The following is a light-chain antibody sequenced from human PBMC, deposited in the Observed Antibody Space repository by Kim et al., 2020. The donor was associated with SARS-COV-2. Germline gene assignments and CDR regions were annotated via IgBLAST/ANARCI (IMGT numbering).Light chain of an antibody. J-gene: IGLJ3*02. CDR1: KNNVGNHG. CDR3: SAWDSSLNAWV. Sequence: RQTATLPCTGNKNNVGNHGAAWLQQHQGHPPPLLSYTTNNRPSAISERFSASGSGNTASLTITGLQPEDEADYYCSAWDSSLNAWVFGGGTQLTVL. V-gene: IGLV10-54*01. CDR2: TTN.